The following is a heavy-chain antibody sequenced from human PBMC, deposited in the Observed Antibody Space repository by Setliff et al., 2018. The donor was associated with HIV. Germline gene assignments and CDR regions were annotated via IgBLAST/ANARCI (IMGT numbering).Heavy chain of an antibody. V-gene: IGHV4-34*01. D-gene: IGHD3-10*01. CDR3: ARPYGSGTKEYRWWYFDY. CDR1: GGSFSGYY. J-gene: IGHJ4*02. CDR2: INHSGST. Sequence: SSETLSLTCAVYGGSFSGYYWSWIRQPPGKGLEWIGEINHSGSTNYNPSLKSRVTISVDTSKNQFSLKLSSVTAADTAVYYCARPYGSGTKEYRWWYFDYWGQGTLVTVSS.